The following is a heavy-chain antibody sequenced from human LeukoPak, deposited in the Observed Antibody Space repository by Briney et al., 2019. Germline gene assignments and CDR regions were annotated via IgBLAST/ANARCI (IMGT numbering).Heavy chain of an antibody. D-gene: IGHD2-2*02. CDR3: ARAVLPAAIRYSYYYYMDV. CDR2: IYYSGST. Sequence: SETLSLTCTVSGGSISSYYWSWIRQPPGKGLEWIGYIYYSGSTNYNPSLKSRVTISVDTSKNQFSLKLSSVTAADTAVYYCARAVLPAAIRYSYYYYMDVWGKGTTVTVSS. V-gene: IGHV4-59*01. J-gene: IGHJ6*03. CDR1: GGSISSYY.